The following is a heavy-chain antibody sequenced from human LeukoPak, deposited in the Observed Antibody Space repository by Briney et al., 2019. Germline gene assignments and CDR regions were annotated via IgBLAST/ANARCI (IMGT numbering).Heavy chain of an antibody. CDR1: GYTFTGYY. D-gene: IGHD3-10*01. V-gene: IGHV1-2*02. Sequence: ASVKVSCKASGYTFTGYYMHWVRQAPGQGLEWMGWINPNSGGTNYAQKFQGRVTMTRDKSISTAYLQWSSLKASDTAMYYCARQPAYYYGSGSYYNKFGGWYFDLWGRGTLVTVSS. J-gene: IGHJ2*01. CDR2: INPNSGGT. CDR3: ARQPAYYYGSGSYYNKFGGWYFDL.